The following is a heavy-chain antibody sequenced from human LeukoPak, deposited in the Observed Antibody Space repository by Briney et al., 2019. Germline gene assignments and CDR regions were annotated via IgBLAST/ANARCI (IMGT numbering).Heavy chain of an antibody. CDR1: GYTFTGYY. CDR3: ARDMGGGSCQDY. D-gene: IGHD2-15*01. J-gene: IGHJ4*02. V-gene: IGHV1-2*02. CDR2: INPNSGGT. Sequence: GASVKVSCKASGYTFTGYYMHWVRQAPGRGLEWMGWINPNSGGTNYAQKFQGRVTMTRDTSISTAYMELSRMRSDDTAVYYCARDMGGGSCQDYWGQGTLVTVSS.